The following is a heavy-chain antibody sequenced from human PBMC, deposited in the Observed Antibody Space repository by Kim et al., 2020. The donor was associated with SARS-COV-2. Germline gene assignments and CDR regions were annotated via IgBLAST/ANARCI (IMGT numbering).Heavy chain of an antibody. Sequence: SETLSLTCAVYGGSFSGYYWSWIRQPPGKGLEWIGEINHSGSTNYNPSLKSRVTISVDTSKNQFSLKLSSVTAADTAVYYCARGPPITMVRGVQTVYGMDVWGQGTTVTVSS. CDR1: GGSFSGYY. CDR3: ARGPPITMVRGVQTVYGMDV. D-gene: IGHD3-10*01. V-gene: IGHV4-34*01. CDR2: INHSGST. J-gene: IGHJ6*02.